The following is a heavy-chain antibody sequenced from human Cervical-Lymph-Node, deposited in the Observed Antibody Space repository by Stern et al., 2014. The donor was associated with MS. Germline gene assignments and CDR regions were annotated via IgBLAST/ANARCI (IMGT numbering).Heavy chain of an antibody. V-gene: IGHV4-59*01. J-gene: IGHJ4*02. CDR2: IYYSGST. CDR1: GGSISSYY. CDR3: ARDGLRRGFDY. D-gene: IGHD5-12*01. Sequence: QVQLQESGPGLVKPSETLSLTCTVSGGSISSYYWSWIRQPPGKGLEWIGYIYYSGSTNYNPSLKSRVTISVDTSKNQFSLKLSSVTAADTAVYYCARDGLRRGFDYWGQGTLVTVSS.